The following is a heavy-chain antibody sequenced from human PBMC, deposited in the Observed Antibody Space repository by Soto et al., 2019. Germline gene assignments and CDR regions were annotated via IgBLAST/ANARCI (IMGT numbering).Heavy chain of an antibody. Sequence: PGGSLRLSCAASGFTFSTYAMAWVRQAPGKGLEWVAVISYDGSNKYYADSVKGRFTISRDNSKNTLYLQMNSLRAEDTAVYYCAKERTARRAASSGYYYGMDVWGQGTTVTVS. CDR2: ISYDGSNK. CDR3: AKERTARRAASSGYYYGMDV. D-gene: IGHD2-2*01. J-gene: IGHJ6*02. CDR1: GFTFSTYA. V-gene: IGHV3-30*18.